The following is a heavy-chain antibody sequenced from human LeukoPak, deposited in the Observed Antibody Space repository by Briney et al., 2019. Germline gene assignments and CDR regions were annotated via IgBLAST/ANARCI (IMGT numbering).Heavy chain of an antibody. CDR2: IYTSGST. D-gene: IGHD3-3*01. CDR1: GGSISSYY. J-gene: IGHJ3*02. CDR3: ARDDFWSGYRAFDI. V-gene: IGHV4-4*07. Sequence: SQTLSLTCTVSGGSISSYYWSWIRQPAGKGLEWIGRIYTSGSTNYNPSLKSRVTMSVNTSKNRFSLKLSSVTAADTAIYYCARDDFWSGYRAFDIWGQGTMVTVSS.